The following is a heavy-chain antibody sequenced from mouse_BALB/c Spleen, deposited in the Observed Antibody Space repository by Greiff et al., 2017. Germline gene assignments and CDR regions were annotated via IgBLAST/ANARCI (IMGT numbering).Heavy chain of an antibody. CDR1: GFAFSSYD. CDR2: ISSGGGST. CDR3: ARQYGTYAMDY. V-gene: IGHV5-12-1*01. J-gene: IGHJ4*01. D-gene: IGHD2-1*01. Sequence: EVKLMESGGGLVKPGGSLKLSCAASGFAFSSYDMSWVRQTPEKRLEWVAYISSGGGSTYYPDTVKGRFTISRDNAKNTLYLQMSSLKSEDTAMYYCARQYGTYAMDYWGQGTSVTVSS.